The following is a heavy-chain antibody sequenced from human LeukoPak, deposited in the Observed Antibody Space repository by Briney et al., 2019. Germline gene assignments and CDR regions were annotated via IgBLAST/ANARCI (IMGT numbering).Heavy chain of an antibody. CDR1: GYTFTGCY. Sequence: ASVNVSCKASGYTFTGCYMHWVRQAPGQGLEWMGWINPNSGGTNYAQKFQGRVTMTRDTSISTAYMELSRLRSDDTAVYYCARGRSTTGTFFIYWGQGTLVTVSS. CDR3: ARGRSTTGTFFIY. CDR2: INPNSGGT. J-gene: IGHJ4*02. D-gene: IGHD1-1*01. V-gene: IGHV1-2*02.